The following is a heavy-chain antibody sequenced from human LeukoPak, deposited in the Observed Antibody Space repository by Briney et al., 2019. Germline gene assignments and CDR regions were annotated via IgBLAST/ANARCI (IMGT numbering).Heavy chain of an antibody. D-gene: IGHD6-25*01. V-gene: IGHV4-59*11. Sequence: PSETLSLTCTVSGGSINSHFWSWMRRPPGKGLEWIGFLSYSGSTRYNPSLQSRVSIPGNRSETKFSLKLTSVTAADTAIYYCARLVDNDSSGDPGTFDVWGQGTVVIVSS. CDR2: LSYSGST. CDR1: GGSINSHF. CDR3: ARLVDNDSSGDPGTFDV. J-gene: IGHJ3*01.